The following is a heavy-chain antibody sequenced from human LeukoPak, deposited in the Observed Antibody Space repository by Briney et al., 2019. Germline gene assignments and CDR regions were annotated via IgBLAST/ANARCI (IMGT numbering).Heavy chain of an antibody. V-gene: IGHV1-2*02. Sequence: ASVKVSCKAPGYTFTGYYMHWVRQAPGQGLEWMGWINPNSGGTNYAQKFQGRVTMTRDTSISTAYMELSRLRSDDTAVYYCAREISYIVVVPAGSLDYWGQGTLVTVSS. J-gene: IGHJ4*02. D-gene: IGHD2-2*01. CDR3: AREISYIVVVPAGSLDY. CDR1: GYTFTGYY. CDR2: INPNSGGT.